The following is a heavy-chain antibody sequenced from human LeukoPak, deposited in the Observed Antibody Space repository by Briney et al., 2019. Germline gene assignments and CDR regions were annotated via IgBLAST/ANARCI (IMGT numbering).Heavy chain of an antibody. V-gene: IGHV3-23*01. CDR2: ISGSGGST. Sequence: GGSLRLSCAASGFTFSSYGMSWVRQAPGKGLEWVSAISGSGGSTYYADSVKGRFTISRDNSKNTLYLQMNSLRAEDTDVYYCAKAFSRAAAGRYFDYWGQGTLVTVSS. CDR1: GFTFSSYG. J-gene: IGHJ4*02. CDR3: AKAFSRAAAGRYFDY. D-gene: IGHD6-13*01.